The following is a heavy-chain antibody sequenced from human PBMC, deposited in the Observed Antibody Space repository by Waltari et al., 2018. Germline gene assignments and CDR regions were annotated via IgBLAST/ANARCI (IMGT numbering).Heavy chain of an antibody. D-gene: IGHD2-21*02. V-gene: IGHV4-59*01. Sequence: QVQLQESVPVLVTPSETLSLTCTVSGSSISSYYCIWIRHPPWKGMGWIGYIYYSGSTNYNPSLKSRVTISVDTSKNQSSLKLSSVTAADTAVYYCASSYCGGDCYPRGYYYYGMDVWGQGTTVTVSS. J-gene: IGHJ6*02. CDR1: GSSISSYY. CDR3: ASSYCGGDCYPRGYYYYGMDV. CDR2: IYYSGST.